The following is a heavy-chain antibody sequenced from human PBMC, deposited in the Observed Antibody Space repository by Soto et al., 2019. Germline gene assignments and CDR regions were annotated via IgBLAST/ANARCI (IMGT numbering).Heavy chain of an antibody. Sequence: QVQLVQSGAEVKKPGSSVKVSCKASGGTFSSYTISWVRQAPGQGLEWMGRIIPILGIANYAQKFQGRVTITADKSTSTAYMELSSLRSEDTAVYYCARGAYSSSWYVNWFDPWGQGTLVTVPS. D-gene: IGHD6-13*01. V-gene: IGHV1-69*02. J-gene: IGHJ5*02. CDR1: GGTFSSYT. CDR2: IIPILGIA. CDR3: ARGAYSSSWYVNWFDP.